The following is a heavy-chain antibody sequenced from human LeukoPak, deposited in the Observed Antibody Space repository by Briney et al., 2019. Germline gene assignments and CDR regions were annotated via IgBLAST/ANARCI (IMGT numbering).Heavy chain of an antibody. D-gene: IGHD6-13*01. V-gene: IGHV3-23*01. J-gene: IGHJ4*02. Sequence: GGSLRLSCTASGFTFGDYAMSWVRQAPGKGLEWVSGISGSGGSPYYADSVKGRFTISRDNSKNTLYLQMNSLRAEDAAVYYCAKGRGGIAAAGTDYWGQGTLVTVSS. CDR3: AKGRGGIAAAGTDY. CDR1: GFTFGDYA. CDR2: ISGSGGSP.